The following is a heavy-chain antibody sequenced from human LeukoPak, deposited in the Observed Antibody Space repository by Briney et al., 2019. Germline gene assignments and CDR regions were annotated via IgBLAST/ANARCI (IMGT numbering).Heavy chain of an antibody. J-gene: IGHJ4*02. CDR2: IWYDGSNK. V-gene: IGHV3-33*01. CDR1: GFTFSSYG. Sequence: GRSLRLSCAASGFTFSSYGMHWVRQAPGKGLEWVAVIWYDGSNKYYADSVKGRFTISRDNSKNTLYLQMNSLRAEDTAVYYCARVGGSYFIDYWGQGTLVTVSS. D-gene: IGHD1-26*01. CDR3: ARVGGSYFIDY.